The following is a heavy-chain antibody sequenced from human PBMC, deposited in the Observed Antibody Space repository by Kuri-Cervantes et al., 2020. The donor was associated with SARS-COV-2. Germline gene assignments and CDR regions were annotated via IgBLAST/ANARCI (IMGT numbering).Heavy chain of an antibody. J-gene: IGHJ4*02. V-gene: IGHV3-21*01. CDR3: ARDPSAVTPVY. D-gene: IGHD4-17*01. Sequence: GGSLRLSCAASGFTFSSYSMNWVRQAPGKGLEWVSSISSSSSYIYYADSVKGRFTISRDSAKNSLYLQMNSLRAEDTAVYYCARDPSAVTPVYWGQGTLVTVSS. CDR2: ISSSSSYI. CDR1: GFTFSSYS.